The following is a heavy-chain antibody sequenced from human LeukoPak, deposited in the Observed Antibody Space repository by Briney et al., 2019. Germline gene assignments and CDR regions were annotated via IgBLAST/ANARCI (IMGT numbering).Heavy chain of an antibody. D-gene: IGHD3-22*01. Sequence: ASVKVSCKASGYTFTSYGISWVRQAPGQGLEWMGWISAYNGNTNYAQKLQGRVTMTTDTSTSTAYMELRSLRSDDTAVYYCARDNRAYYYDSSGKRANWFDPWGQGTLVTVSS. CDR2: ISAYNGNT. V-gene: IGHV1-18*01. CDR1: GYTFTSYG. J-gene: IGHJ5*02. CDR3: ARDNRAYYYDSSGKRANWFDP.